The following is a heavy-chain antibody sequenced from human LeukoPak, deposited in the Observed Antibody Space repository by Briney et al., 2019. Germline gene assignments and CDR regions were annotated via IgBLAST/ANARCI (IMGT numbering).Heavy chain of an antibody. J-gene: IGHJ6*03. CDR2: MSPNSGNT. D-gene: IGHD3-3*01. CDR1: GYTFTTYD. CDR3: ARGPSASRGVDAPTMDV. V-gene: IGHV1-8*01. Sequence: ASVKVSCKASGYTFTTYDINWVRQASGQGLEWMGWMSPNSGNTGYAQKFQGRVTMTRNTSISTAYMDLSSPRSEDTAVYYCARGPSASRGVDAPTMDVWGRGTTVIVSS.